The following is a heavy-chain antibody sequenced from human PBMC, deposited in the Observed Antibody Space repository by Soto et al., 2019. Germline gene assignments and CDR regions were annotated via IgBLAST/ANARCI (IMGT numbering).Heavy chain of an antibody. Sequence: GGSLRLSCAASRFTFSSYAMSWVRQAPGKGLEWVSAISGSGGSTYYADSVKGRFTISRDNSKNTLYLQMNSLRAEDTAVYYCATDFWSGMEYYFDYWGQGTLVTVSS. CDR3: ATDFWSGMEYYFDY. CDR2: ISGSGGST. D-gene: IGHD3-3*01. CDR1: RFTFSSYA. J-gene: IGHJ4*02. V-gene: IGHV3-23*01.